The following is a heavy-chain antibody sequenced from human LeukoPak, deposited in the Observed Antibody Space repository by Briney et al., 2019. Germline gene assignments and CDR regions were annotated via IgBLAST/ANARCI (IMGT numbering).Heavy chain of an antibody. CDR1: GYTFTGYY. CDR3: ARGSHFDWLSQDY. D-gene: IGHD3-9*01. Sequence: ASVKVSCKASGYTFTGYYMHWVRQAPGQGLEWMGWINPNSGGTNYAQKLQGRVTMTTDTSTSTAYMELRSLRSDDTAVYYCARGSHFDWLSQDYWGQGTLVTVSS. J-gene: IGHJ4*02. V-gene: IGHV1-2*02. CDR2: INPNSGGT.